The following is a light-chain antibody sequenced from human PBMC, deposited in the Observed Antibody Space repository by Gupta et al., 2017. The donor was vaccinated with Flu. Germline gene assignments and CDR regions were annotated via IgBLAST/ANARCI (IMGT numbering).Light chain of an antibody. CDR2: KVS. V-gene: IGKV2-30*01. Sequence: DVVMNQSPISLPFHLGQPGSISCRSSQSLVYSDGNTYLSWFQQRPGQSPRRLIYKVSNRDSGVPDRFSGSGSGTDFTLKISRVEAEDVGVYFCMQGAHWPWTFGQGTKVEIK. J-gene: IGKJ1*01. CDR3: MQGAHWPWT. CDR1: QSLVYSDGNTY.